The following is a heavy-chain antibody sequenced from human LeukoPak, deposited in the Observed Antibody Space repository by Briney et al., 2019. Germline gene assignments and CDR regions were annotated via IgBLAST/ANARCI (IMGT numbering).Heavy chain of an antibody. D-gene: IGHD2-2*01. CDR1: GFTFSNYE. CDR3: AKPPAPYYYYGMDV. Sequence: GGSLRLSCAASGFTFSNYEMNWVRQAPGKGLEWVSTISGSGGSTYYADSVKGRFTISRDNSKNTVFLQMNSLRAEDTAVYYCAKPPAPYYYYGMDVWGQGTTVTVSS. J-gene: IGHJ6*02. V-gene: IGHV3-23*01. CDR2: ISGSGGST.